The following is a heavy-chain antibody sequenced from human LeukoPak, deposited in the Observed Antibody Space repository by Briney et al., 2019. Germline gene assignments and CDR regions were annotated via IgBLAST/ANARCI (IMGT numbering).Heavy chain of an antibody. CDR2: ISRSGGST. D-gene: IGHD6-13*01. Sequence: GGSLRLSCAASGFTFNNYAMTWVRQASGKGLEWVSAISRSGGSTYYADSVKGRFTISKDNSKNTLYLQMNSLRAEDTAVYYCAKVDSGIVATGSPYFDYWGQGTLVTVSS. V-gene: IGHV3-23*01. CDR3: AKVDSGIVATGSPYFDY. J-gene: IGHJ4*02. CDR1: GFTFNNYA.